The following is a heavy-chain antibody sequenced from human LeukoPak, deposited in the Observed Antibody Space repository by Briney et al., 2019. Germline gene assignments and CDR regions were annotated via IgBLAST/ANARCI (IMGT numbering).Heavy chain of an antibody. J-gene: IGHJ3*01. Sequence: SETLSLTCTVSGGSINSYYWSWIRQPPGKGLEWIGYIYYSGSTYYNPSLKSRVTISVDTSNNQFSLKLNSVTAADTAVYYCARITDRTIFGEIMHGFDVWGQGTPVTVSS. V-gene: IGHV4-59*08. CDR2: IYYSGST. D-gene: IGHD3-3*01. CDR1: GGSINSYY. CDR3: ARITDRTIFGEIMHGFDV.